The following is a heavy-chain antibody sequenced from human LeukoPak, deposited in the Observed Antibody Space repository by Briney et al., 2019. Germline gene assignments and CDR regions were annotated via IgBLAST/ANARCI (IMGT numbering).Heavy chain of an antibody. Sequence: QPGGSLRLSCAASGFTFSSYWMSWVRQAPGKGLEWVANIKQDGSEKYYVDSVKGRFTISRDNAKNSLYLQMNSLRAEDTAVYYCARDPAPIFWSGYYDSAFDYWGQGTLVTVSS. CDR2: IKQDGSEK. D-gene: IGHD3-3*01. CDR3: ARDPAPIFWSGYYDSAFDY. V-gene: IGHV3-7*01. CDR1: GFTFSSYW. J-gene: IGHJ4*02.